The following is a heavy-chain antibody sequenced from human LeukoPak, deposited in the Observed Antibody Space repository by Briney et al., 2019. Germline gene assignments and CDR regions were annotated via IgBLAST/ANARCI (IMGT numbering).Heavy chain of an antibody. D-gene: IGHD5-18*01. CDR2: INHSGST. J-gene: IGHJ6*02. V-gene: IGHV4-34*01. CDR1: GGSFSGYY. Sequence: SETLSLTCAVYGGSFSGYYWSWIRQPPGKGLEWIGEINHSGSTNYNPSLKSRVTISVDTSKNQFSLKLSSVTAADTAVYYCARGPPPYIQLWSAYYYYGMDVWGQGTTVTASS. CDR3: ARGPPPYIQLWSAYYYYGMDV.